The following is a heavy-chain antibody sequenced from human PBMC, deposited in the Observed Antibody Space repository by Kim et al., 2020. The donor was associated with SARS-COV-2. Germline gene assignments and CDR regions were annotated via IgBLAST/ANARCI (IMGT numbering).Heavy chain of an antibody. D-gene: IGHD5-18*01. Sequence: SLKSRVTISVDTSKNEFSLTLTSVTAADTAVYYCARQRYTYGSFGLGIFDYWGPGTLVTVSS. CDR3: ARQRYTYGSFGLGIFDY. V-gene: IGHV4-39*01. J-gene: IGHJ4*02.